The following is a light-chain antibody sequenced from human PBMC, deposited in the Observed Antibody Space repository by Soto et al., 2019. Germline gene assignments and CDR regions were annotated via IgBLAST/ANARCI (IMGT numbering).Light chain of an antibody. CDR1: QSVSSS. V-gene: IGKV3-11*01. CDR3: QQRSNWPLT. Sequence: EIVLTQSPATLSLSPGERATLSCRASQSVSSSLAWYQQKPGQALRLLIYDASNRATGIPARFSGSGSGTDFTLTITSLEPEDFAVYYCQQRSNWPLTFGGGTKVEIK. J-gene: IGKJ4*01. CDR2: DAS.